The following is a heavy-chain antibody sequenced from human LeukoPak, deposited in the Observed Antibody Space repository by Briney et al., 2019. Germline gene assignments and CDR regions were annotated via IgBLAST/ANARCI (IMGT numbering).Heavy chain of an antibody. D-gene: IGHD5/OR15-5a*01. CDR3: ARQMTSTRLFDS. Sequence: PGRSLRLSCVASGFMFSDHAFHWVRQSPDKGLEWVALIGSDGSKKYYADSVQGRFTVSRENSKSTLFLQMNTLRADDTAVYFCARQMTSTRLFDSWGQGTLVTFSS. CDR1: GFMFSDHA. CDR2: IGSDGSKK. V-gene: IGHV3-30*04. J-gene: IGHJ4*02.